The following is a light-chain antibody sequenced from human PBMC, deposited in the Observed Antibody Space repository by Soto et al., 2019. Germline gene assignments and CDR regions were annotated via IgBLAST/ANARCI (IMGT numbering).Light chain of an antibody. V-gene: IGLV2-14*01. CDR1: SSDVGGYNY. Sequence: QPVLTQPASVSGSPGQSITISCTGTSSDVGGYNYVSWYQQHPGKAPKLMIYEVSNRPSGVSNRFSGSKSGNTASLTISGLQAEDEADYYCSSCTSSSTHVVFGGGTKLTVL. CDR3: SSCTSSSTHVV. J-gene: IGLJ2*01. CDR2: EVS.